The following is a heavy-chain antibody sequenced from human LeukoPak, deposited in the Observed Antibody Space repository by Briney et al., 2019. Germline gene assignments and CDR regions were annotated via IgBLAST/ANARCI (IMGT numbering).Heavy chain of an antibody. CDR1: GFTFSNFA. J-gene: IGHJ4*02. CDR3: AKGLGSGSYRPQDY. D-gene: IGHD6-19*01. V-gene: IGHV3-23*01. CDR2: ISGRGGST. Sequence: GGSLRLSCAASGFTFSNFAMSWVRQAPGKGLEGVSSISGRGGSTNYADSVKGRFTISRDHAKNTLYLQMNSLRVEDTAVDYCAKGLGSGSYRPQDYWGQGTLVTVSS.